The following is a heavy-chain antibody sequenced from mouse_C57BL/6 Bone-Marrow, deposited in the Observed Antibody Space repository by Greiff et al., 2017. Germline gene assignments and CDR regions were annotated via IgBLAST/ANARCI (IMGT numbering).Heavy chain of an antibody. V-gene: IGHV5-6*01. CDR3: ASSSWAWFAY. J-gene: IGHJ3*01. D-gene: IGHD1-1*01. Sequence: EVKLVESGGDLVKPGGSLKLSCAASGFTFSSYGMSWVRQTPDKRLEWVATISSGGSYTYYPDNVKGRFTISRDNAKNTLYLQMSSLKSEDTAMYYCASSSWAWFAYWGQGTLVTVSA. CDR1: GFTFSSYG. CDR2: ISSGGSYT.